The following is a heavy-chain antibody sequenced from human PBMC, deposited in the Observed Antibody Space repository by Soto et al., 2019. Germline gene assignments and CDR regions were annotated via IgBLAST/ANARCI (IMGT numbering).Heavy chain of an antibody. V-gene: IGHV3-23*01. J-gene: IGHJ4*02. CDR2: ISDGGGDT. CDR3: AKEMGHRKPFDY. D-gene: IGHD1-26*01. Sequence: DVQLLESGGGLVQSGGSLRLSCAASGFTFSSYGMSWVRQAPGQGLEFVSAISDGGGDTYYADSVKGRFTISRDNSKNTLYLQMNDLRVEDTAVYYCAKEMGHRKPFDYWGQGTPVTVSS. CDR1: GFTFSSYG.